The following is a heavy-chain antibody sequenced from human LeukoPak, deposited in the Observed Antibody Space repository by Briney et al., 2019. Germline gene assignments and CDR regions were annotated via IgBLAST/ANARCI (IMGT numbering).Heavy chain of an antibody. D-gene: IGHD3-3*01. Sequence: KPGGSLRLSCAASGFTFSNARMSWVPQAPGKGLEWVSAIRGSGGSTYYADSVKGRFTISRDNSKNTLYLQMNSLRAEDTAVYYCAKAQLGYYDFWSGYYTGYFDYWGQGTLVTVSS. J-gene: IGHJ4*02. CDR1: GFTFSNAR. V-gene: IGHV3-23*01. CDR2: IRGSGGST. CDR3: AKAQLGYYDFWSGYYTGYFDY.